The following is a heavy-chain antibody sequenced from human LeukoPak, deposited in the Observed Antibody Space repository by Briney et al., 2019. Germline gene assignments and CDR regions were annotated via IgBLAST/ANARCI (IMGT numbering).Heavy chain of an antibody. CDR2: INPSGGST. CDR3: ARGGVAAAGIGYYYYYGMDV. V-gene: IGHV1-46*01. J-gene: IGHJ6*02. D-gene: IGHD6-13*01. Sequence: GASVKVSCKASGGTFTSYYMHWVRQAPGQGLEWMGIINPSGGSTSYAQKFQGRVTMTRDTSTSTVYMELSSLRSEDTAVYYCARGGVAAAGIGYYYYYGMDVWGQGTTVTVSS. CDR1: GGTFTSYY.